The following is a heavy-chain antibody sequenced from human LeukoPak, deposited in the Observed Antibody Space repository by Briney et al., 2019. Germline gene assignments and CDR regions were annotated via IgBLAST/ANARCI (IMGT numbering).Heavy chain of an antibody. CDR1: GGSISSSNW. V-gene: IGHV4-4*02. J-gene: IGHJ4*02. CDR3: ARQTGSGLFILP. Sequence: SETLSLTCAVSGGSISSSNWWSWVRQPPGKGLEWIGEIYYSESTNYNPSFKSRVTISVDKSKNQFSLKLNSVTAADTAVYYCARQTGSGLFILPGGQGTLVTVSS. D-gene: IGHD3/OR15-3a*01. CDR2: IYYSEST.